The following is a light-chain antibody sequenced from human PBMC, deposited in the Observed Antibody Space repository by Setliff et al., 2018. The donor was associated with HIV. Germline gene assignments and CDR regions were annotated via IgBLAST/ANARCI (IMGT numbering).Light chain of an antibody. J-gene: IGLJ1*01. CDR1: SSVVGASNS. CDR3: CSYAGSYTSLYV. V-gene: IGLV2-11*01. Sequence: SALTQPRSVSGSPGQSVTISCTGTSSVVGASNSVSWYQHHPGKAPKVIIYDVSDRPSGVPDRFSGSKSGNTASLTISGLQAEDEADYYCCSYAGSYTSLYVFGTGTKV. CDR2: DVS.